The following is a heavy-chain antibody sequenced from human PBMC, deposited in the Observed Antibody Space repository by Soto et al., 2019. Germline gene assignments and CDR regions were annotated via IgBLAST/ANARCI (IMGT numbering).Heavy chain of an antibody. Sequence: ASVKVSCKASGHSFTSLDINWARQTAGQGHEWMGWMQPSTGRTGYAQKFQGRATMTRDTSINTAYMELTTLTSDDTAFYYCARGVSAGVDYWGQGALVTVSS. J-gene: IGHJ4*02. CDR1: GHSFTSLD. V-gene: IGHV1-8*01. D-gene: IGHD1-26*01. CDR2: MQPSTGRT. CDR3: ARGVSAGVDY.